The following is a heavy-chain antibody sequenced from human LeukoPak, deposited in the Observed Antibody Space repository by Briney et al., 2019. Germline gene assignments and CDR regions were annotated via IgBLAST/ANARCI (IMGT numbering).Heavy chain of an antibody. V-gene: IGHV4-59*12. Sequence: SETLSLTCTVSGGSISSYYWSWIRQPPGKGLEWIGYIYYSGSTNYNPSLKSRVTISVDTSKNQFSLKLSSVTAADTAVYYCARRPGLYYYGSGSYGVAMDVWGKGTTVTISS. CDR1: GGSISSYY. CDR3: ARRPGLYYYGSGSYGVAMDV. J-gene: IGHJ6*03. CDR2: IYYSGST. D-gene: IGHD3-10*01.